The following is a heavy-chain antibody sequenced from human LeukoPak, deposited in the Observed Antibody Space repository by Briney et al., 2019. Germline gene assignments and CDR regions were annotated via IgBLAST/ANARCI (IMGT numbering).Heavy chain of an antibody. Sequence: PSETLSLTCTVSGGSISSSSYYWGWIRQPPGKGLEWIGSIYYSGSTYYNPSLKSRVTISVDTSKNQFSLKLSSVTAADTAVYYCARQLYDSSGYYYGYWGQGTLVTVSA. D-gene: IGHD3-22*01. CDR1: GGSISSSSYY. V-gene: IGHV4-39*01. CDR3: ARQLYDSSGYYYGY. CDR2: IYYSGST. J-gene: IGHJ4*02.